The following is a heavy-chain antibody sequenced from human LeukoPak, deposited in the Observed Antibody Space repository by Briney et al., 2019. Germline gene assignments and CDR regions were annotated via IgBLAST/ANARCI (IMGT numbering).Heavy chain of an antibody. J-gene: IGHJ4*02. CDR3: ARDGGYGSSTNCYDY. V-gene: IGHV4-59*01. CDR2: IYYSGST. D-gene: IGHD2-2*03. Sequence: PSETLSLTCTVSGGSISSYYWSWIRQPPGKGLEWIGYIYYSGSTNYNPSLKSRVTISVDTSKNQFSLQLRSVTAADTAVYYCARDGGYGSSTNCYDYWGQGTLVTVSS. CDR1: GGSISSYY.